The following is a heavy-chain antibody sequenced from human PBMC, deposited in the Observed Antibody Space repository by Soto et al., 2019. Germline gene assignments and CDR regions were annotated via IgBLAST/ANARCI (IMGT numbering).Heavy chain of an antibody. V-gene: IGHV1-69*02. Sequence: SVKVSCKASGGTFSSYTISWVRQAPGQGLEWMGRIIPILGIANYAQKFQGRVTITADKSTSTAYMELSSLRSEDTAVYYCARGDGYYDSSGYRYAFDIWGQGTMVTVSS. CDR2: IIPILGIA. CDR3: ARGDGYYDSSGYRYAFDI. CDR1: GGTFSSYT. J-gene: IGHJ3*02. D-gene: IGHD3-22*01.